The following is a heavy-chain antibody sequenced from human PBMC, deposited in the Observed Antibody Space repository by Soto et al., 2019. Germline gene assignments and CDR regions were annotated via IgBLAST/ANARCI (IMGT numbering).Heavy chain of an antibody. Sequence: EVQLVESGGGLVQPGGSLRLSCAASGFNFTSYSMNWVRQAPGKGLEWVSYIRGTTHYADSVKGRFTISRDNARSSLYLQMNSLRADDTAVYYCARDDSFAFDIWGQGTMVTVSS. V-gene: IGHV3-48*01. J-gene: IGHJ3*02. CDR1: GFNFTSYS. CDR3: ARDDSFAFDI. D-gene: IGHD2-21*01. CDR2: IRGTT.